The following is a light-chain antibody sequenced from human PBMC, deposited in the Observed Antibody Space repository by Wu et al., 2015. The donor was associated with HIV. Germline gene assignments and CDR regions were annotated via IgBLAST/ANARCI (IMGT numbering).Light chain of an antibody. CDR1: XRLAAT. CDR2: VAS. Sequence: CRASXRLAATLSLVPTETCQAPRLLISVASSRPLASSRFSGSVSGTDFTLTISRLEPEDFALYYCQQYGSSPPTFGGGTKVEIK. CDR3: QQYGSSPPT. V-gene: IGKV3-20*01. J-gene: IGKJ4*01.